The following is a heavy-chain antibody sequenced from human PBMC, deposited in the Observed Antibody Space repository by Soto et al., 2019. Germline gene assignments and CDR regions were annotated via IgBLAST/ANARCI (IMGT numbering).Heavy chain of an antibody. Sequence: WTWIRQPPGKGLEWIGYIYSSGSTLYNPSLKSRVIISVDTPMNHFSLRLSSVTAADTAVYYCARDSVALFDSWGQGTLVTVSS. CDR3: ARDSVALFDS. D-gene: IGHD5-12*01. CDR2: IYSSGST. V-gene: IGHV4-61*03. J-gene: IGHJ4*02.